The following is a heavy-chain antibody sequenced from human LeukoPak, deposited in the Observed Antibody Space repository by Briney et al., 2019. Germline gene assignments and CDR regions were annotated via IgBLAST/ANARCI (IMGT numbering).Heavy chain of an antibody. V-gene: IGHV1-3*03. CDR1: GYTFTSYG. D-gene: IGHD1-14*01. Sequence: ASVKVSCKASGYTFTSYGISWVRQAPGQRLEWMGRINAGNGNTKYSQDFQGRLTITRDTSASTAYMELSSLRSDDMAVYYCARDPGKDYMDVWGKGTTVTVSS. CDR2: INAGNGNT. CDR3: ARDPGKDYMDV. J-gene: IGHJ6*03.